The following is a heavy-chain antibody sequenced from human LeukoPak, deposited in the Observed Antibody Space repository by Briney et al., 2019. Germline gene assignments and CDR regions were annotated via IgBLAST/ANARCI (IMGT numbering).Heavy chain of an antibody. CDR3: ARVHGIAVAGTYYYGMDV. CDR2: IIPIFGTA. J-gene: IGHJ6*02. D-gene: IGHD6-19*01. Sequence: SVKVSCKASGGTFSSYAISWVRQAPGQGLEWMGGIIPIFGTANYAQKFQGRVTITADESTSTAYTELSSLRSEDTAVYYCARVHGIAVAGTYYYGMDVWGQGTTVTVSS. CDR1: GGTFSSYA. V-gene: IGHV1-69*13.